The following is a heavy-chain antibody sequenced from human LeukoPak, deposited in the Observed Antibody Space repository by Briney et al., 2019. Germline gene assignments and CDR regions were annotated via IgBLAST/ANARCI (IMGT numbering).Heavy chain of an antibody. V-gene: IGHV4-39*02. CDR2: IYYSGST. CDR3: ARDGEVLSSSWFWFDP. J-gene: IGHJ5*02. CDR1: GGSISSSSYY. D-gene: IGHD6-13*01. Sequence: SETLSLTCTVSGGSISSSSYYWGWIRQPPGKGLEWIGSIYYSGSTYYNPSLKSRVTISVDTSMNQFSLKLSSVTAADTAVYYCARDGEVLSSSWFWFDPWGQGTLVTVSS.